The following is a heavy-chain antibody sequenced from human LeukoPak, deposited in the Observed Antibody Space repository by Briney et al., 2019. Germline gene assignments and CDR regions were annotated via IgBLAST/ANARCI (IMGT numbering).Heavy chain of an antibody. J-gene: IGHJ4*02. CDR2: ISGSGGST. CDR3: AKHPRRRITMIVEIYYFDY. CDR1: GFTFSSYA. D-gene: IGHD3-22*01. V-gene: IGHV3-23*01. Sequence: GGSLRLSCAASGFTFSSYAMSWVRQAPGKGLEWVSAISGSGGSTYYADSVKGWFTISRDNSKNTLHLQMNSLRAEDTAVYYCAKHPRRRITMIVEIYYFDYWGQGTLVTVSS.